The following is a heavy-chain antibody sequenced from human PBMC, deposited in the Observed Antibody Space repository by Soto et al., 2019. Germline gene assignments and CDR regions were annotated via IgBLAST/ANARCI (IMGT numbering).Heavy chain of an antibody. V-gene: IGHV3-33*01. CDR1: GFTFSSYG. J-gene: IGHJ4*02. D-gene: IGHD1-26*01. CDR3: ARDRYSGSYWGDY. Sequence: QVQLVESGGGVVQPGRSLRLSCAASGFTFSSYGMHWVRQAPGKGLEWVAVIWYDGSNKYYADSVKGRFTISRDNSKNTLYLQMNSLRAEDTAVYYCARDRYSGSYWGDYRGQGTLVTVSS. CDR2: IWYDGSNK.